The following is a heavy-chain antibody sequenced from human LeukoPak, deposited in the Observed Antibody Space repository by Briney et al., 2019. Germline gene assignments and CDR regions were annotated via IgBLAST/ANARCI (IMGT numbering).Heavy chain of an antibody. V-gene: IGHV5-51*01. Sequence: GESLKISCKHSEYSFPNYCIGWVRQMPGKGLEWMGIIYPGDSDTRYSPSFEGQVTISADRSISTAYLQWSSLKASDTAMYYCARGFYGGYYYYYYMDVWGKGTTVTVSS. CDR2: IYPGDSDT. D-gene: IGHD4/OR15-4a*01. CDR1: EYSFPNYC. J-gene: IGHJ6*03. CDR3: ARGFYGGYYYYYYMDV.